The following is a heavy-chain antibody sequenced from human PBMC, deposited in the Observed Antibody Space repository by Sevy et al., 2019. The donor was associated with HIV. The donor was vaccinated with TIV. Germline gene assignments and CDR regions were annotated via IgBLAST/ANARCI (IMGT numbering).Heavy chain of an antibody. CDR1: GGSISSYY. D-gene: IGHD3-3*01. CDR2: IYTSGST. Sequence: SETLSLTCTVSGGSISSYYWSWIRQPAGKGLEWIGRIYTSGSTNYNPSLKSRVTMSVDTSKNQFSLKLSSVTAADTAVYYCARAPRLTNDFWSGYSLSYGMDVWGQGTTVTASS. V-gene: IGHV4-4*07. J-gene: IGHJ6*02. CDR3: ARAPRLTNDFWSGYSLSYGMDV.